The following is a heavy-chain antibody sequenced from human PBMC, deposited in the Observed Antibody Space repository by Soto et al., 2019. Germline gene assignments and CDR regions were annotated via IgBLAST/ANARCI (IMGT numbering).Heavy chain of an antibody. CDR2: ISHTGTA. Sequence: PSETLSLTCTVSGGSISDNDYYWSWIRQPPGKGLEWVGTISHTGTAYYNPSLESRVAVSVGTSENQFSLNLSSVTAADTAVYYCARLAYDANGFNVYGDDAFDLRGQGTMVTVSS. CDR1: GGSISDNDYY. J-gene: IGHJ3*01. CDR3: ARLAYDANGFNVYGDDAFDL. D-gene: IGHD3-22*01. V-gene: IGHV4-39*01.